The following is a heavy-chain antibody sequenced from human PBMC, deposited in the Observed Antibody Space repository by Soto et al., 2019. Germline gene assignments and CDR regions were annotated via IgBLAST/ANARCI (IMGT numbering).Heavy chain of an antibody. V-gene: IGHV1-58*02. CDR1: GFTFTSSA. Sequence: QMQLVQSGPEVKKPGTSVKVSCKASGFTFTSSAMQWVRQARGQRLEWIGWIVVGSGNTNYAQKFQERVTITRDMAASTAYMEVGSLGSEESAGYYCAVGYCSGGSCLGYYYYGMDVGGQGTTVTVSS. J-gene: IGHJ6*02. CDR2: IVVGSGNT. CDR3: AVGYCSGGSCLGYYYYGMDV. D-gene: IGHD2-15*01.